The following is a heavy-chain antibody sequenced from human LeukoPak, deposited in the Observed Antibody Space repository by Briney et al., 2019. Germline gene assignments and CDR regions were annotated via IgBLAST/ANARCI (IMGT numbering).Heavy chain of an antibody. CDR3: ARALGGYSFFDY. J-gene: IGHJ4*02. D-gene: IGHD5-18*01. V-gene: IGHV4-59*12. CDR1: GGSISSYY. CDR2: IYHSGST. Sequence: PSETLSPTCTVSGGSISSYYWSWIRQPPGKGLEWIGYIYHSGSTYYSPSLKSRVTISVDRSKNQFSLKLSSVTAADTAVYYCARALGGYSFFDYWGQGTLVTVSS.